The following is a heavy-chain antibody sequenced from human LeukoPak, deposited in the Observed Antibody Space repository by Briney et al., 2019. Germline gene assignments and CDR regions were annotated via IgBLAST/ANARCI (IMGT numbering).Heavy chain of an antibody. V-gene: IGHV5-51*01. CDR2: IYPGNSDT. CDR3: ARRTDSSGRDY. D-gene: IGHD6-19*01. CDR1: RYSFTSYW. Sequence: GESLKISCKGSRYSFTSYWIGWVRQMPGKGLEWMGIIYPGNSDTRYSPSFQGQVTISADKSISTAYLQRSSLKASDTAMYYCARRTDSSGRDYWGQGTLVTVSS. J-gene: IGHJ4*02.